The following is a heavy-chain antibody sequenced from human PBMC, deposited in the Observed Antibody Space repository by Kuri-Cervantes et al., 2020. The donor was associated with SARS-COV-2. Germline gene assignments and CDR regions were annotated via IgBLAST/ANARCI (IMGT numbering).Heavy chain of an antibody. Sequence: SETLSLTCTVSGGSISSTSDYWGWIRQPPGKGLEWIGNIYYSGSTFYNPSLKSRVTISVDTSKNQFSLKLSSVTAADTAVYYCARDRRVVIGGGGLAGYMDVWGKGTTVTVSS. V-gene: IGHV4-39*07. CDR2: IYYSGST. CDR1: GGSISSTSDY. CDR3: ARDRRVVIGGGGLAGYMDV. D-gene: IGHD3-3*01. J-gene: IGHJ6*03.